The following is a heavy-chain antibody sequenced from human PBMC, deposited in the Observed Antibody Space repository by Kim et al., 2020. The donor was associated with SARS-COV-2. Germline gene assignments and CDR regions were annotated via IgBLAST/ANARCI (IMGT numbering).Heavy chain of an antibody. Sequence: SETLSLTCTVSGGSISSYYWSWIRQPPGKGLEWIGYIYYSGSTNYNPSLKSRVTISVDTSKNQFSLKLSSVTAADTAVYYCARGIAAAASHAFDIWGQGTMVTVSS. V-gene: IGHV4-59*13. CDR1: GGSISSYY. D-gene: IGHD6-13*01. CDR2: IYYSGST. CDR3: ARGIAAAASHAFDI. J-gene: IGHJ3*02.